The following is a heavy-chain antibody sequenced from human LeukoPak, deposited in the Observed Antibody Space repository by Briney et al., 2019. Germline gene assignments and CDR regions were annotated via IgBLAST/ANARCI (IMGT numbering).Heavy chain of an antibody. D-gene: IGHD3-3*01. CDR3: ARGRGAGVTIFGVTPSPWFDP. Sequence: SETLSLTCTVSGGSISSYYWSWIRQPPGKGLEWIGYIYYSGSTNYNPSLKSRVTISVDTSKNQFSLKLSSVTAADTAVYYCARGRGAGVTIFGVTPSPWFDPWGQGTLVTVSS. J-gene: IGHJ5*02. CDR1: GGSISSYY. V-gene: IGHV4-59*01. CDR2: IYYSGST.